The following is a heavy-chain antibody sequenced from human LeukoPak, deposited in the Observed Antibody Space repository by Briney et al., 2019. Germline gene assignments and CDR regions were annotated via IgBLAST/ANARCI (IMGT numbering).Heavy chain of an antibody. Sequence: GGSLRLSCAASGFTFSSYSMNWVRQAPGKGLEWVSSISSSSGYIYYADSVKGRFTISRDNAKNSLYLQINSLRAEDTAVYYCARDPYSGGYGDYYYYYMDVWGKGTTVTISS. CDR1: GFTFSSYS. V-gene: IGHV3-21*01. CDR3: ARDPYSGGYGDYYYYYMDV. J-gene: IGHJ6*03. CDR2: ISSSSGYI. D-gene: IGHD1-26*01.